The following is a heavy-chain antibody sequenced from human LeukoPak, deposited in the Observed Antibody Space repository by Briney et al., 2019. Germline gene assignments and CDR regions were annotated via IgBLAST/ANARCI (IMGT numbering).Heavy chain of an antibody. D-gene: IGHD3-22*01. Sequence: PSETLSLTCSVSGGSISSYYWSWIRQPPGKGLEWIGYIYYSGSTNYNPSLKSRVTISVDTSKNQFSLKLSSVTAADTAVYYCARERKNYYDSSGYVDYWGQGTLATVSS. CDR2: IYYSGST. J-gene: IGHJ4*02. CDR1: GGSISSYY. V-gene: IGHV4-59*01. CDR3: ARERKNYYDSSGYVDY.